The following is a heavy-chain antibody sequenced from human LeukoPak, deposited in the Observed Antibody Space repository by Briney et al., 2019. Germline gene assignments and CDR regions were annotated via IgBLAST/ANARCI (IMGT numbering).Heavy chain of an antibody. D-gene: IGHD1-26*01. CDR2: IYTSGST. CDR3: ARHAVVGFDY. V-gene: IGHV4-4*09. Sequence: SETLSLTCTVSGGSISSYYWSWIRQPPGKGLEWIGYIYTSGSTNYNPSLKSRVTISVDTSKNQFSLKLSSVTAADTAAYYCARHAVVGFDYWGQGTLVTVSS. CDR1: GGSISSYY. J-gene: IGHJ4*02.